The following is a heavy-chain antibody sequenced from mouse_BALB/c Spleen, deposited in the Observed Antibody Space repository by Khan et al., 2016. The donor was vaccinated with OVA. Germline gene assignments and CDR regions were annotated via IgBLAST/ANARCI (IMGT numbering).Heavy chain of an antibody. CDR3: ARSNGNYWFAY. CDR2: INTCIGEP. V-gene: IGHV9-3-1*01. CDR1: GYTFTNYG. J-gene: IGHJ3*01. D-gene: IGHD2-1*01. Sequence: QIQLVQSGPELKKPGETVKISCRASGYTFTNYGMNWVKQAPGQGLKWMGWINTCIGEPTYADDFKGRFAFSLETSASTAYLQINNLKNEDTATYFCARSNGNYWFAYWGQGTLVTVSA.